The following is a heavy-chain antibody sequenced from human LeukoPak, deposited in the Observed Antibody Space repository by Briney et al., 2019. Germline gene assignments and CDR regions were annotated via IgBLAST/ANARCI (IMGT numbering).Heavy chain of an antibody. Sequence: KSGGSLRLSCAASGFTFSSSTMNWVRQAPGKGLEWVSIISSRSDYIYYADSVKGRSTISRDNAQNSLYLQMHSLRAEDTAVYYCARDSTDYYDSSGYYGALDSWGQGTLVTVSS. D-gene: IGHD3-22*01. J-gene: IGHJ4*02. V-gene: IGHV3-21*01. CDR3: ARDSTDYYDSSGYYGALDS. CDR1: GFTFSSST. CDR2: ISSRSDYI.